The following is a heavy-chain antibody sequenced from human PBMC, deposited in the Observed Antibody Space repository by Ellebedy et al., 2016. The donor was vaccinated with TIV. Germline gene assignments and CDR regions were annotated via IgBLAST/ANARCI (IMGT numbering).Heavy chain of an antibody. CDR2: IYYSGST. D-gene: IGHD5-12*01. J-gene: IGHJ4*02. CDR3: ARSIVATIVDY. CDR1: GGSISSYY. V-gene: IGHV4-59*08. Sequence: MPSETLSLTCTVSGGSISSYYWSWIRQPPGKGLEWIGYIYYSGSTNYNPSLKIRVTISVDTSKNQFSLKLSSVTAADTAVYYCARSIVATIVDYWGQGTLVTVSS.